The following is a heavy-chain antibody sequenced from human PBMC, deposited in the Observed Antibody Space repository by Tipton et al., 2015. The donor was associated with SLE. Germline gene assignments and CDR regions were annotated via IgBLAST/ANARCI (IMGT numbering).Heavy chain of an antibody. CDR2: ISYDGSNK. CDR3: TTQLAMEAFQI. J-gene: IGHJ3*02. CDR1: GFTFSIYA. V-gene: IGHV3-30*04. D-gene: IGHD1-1*01. Sequence: SLRLSCAASGFTFSIYAIHWVRQAPGKGLEWVAVISYDGSNKYYADSVKGRFTISRDNSKNTLYLQMNSLRADDTAVYYFTTQLAMEAFQIWGQVTLVTVSS.